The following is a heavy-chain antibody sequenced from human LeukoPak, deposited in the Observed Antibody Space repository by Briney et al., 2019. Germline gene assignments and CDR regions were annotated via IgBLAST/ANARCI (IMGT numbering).Heavy chain of an antibody. D-gene: IGHD3-22*01. V-gene: IGHV3-73*01. J-gene: IGHJ4*02. Sequence: GGSLRLSCAASGFTFSGSAMHWVRQASGKGLEWVGRIRSKANSYATAYAASVKGRFTISRDDSENTAYLQMNSLKTEDTAVYYCTVTMTVGDYWGQGTLVTVSS. CDR1: GFTFSGSA. CDR3: TVTMTVGDY. CDR2: IRSKANSYAT.